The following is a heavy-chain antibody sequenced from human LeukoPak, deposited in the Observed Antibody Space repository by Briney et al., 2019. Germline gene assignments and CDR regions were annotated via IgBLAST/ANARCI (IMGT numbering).Heavy chain of an antibody. J-gene: IGHJ4*02. CDR2: IYWNDDN. CDR1: GFSLRTSGAG. D-gene: IGHD3-3*01. Sequence: GPTLVNPTQTLTLTCTFSGFSLRTSGAGVGWIRQPPGKALEGLALIYWNDDNRSRSPPKRRLTITKDTYKNKVVLTMTNMDPVDTATYYCARLIFGVVIRGFDYWGQGTLVTVSS. CDR3: ARLIFGVVIRGFDY. V-gene: IGHV2-5*01.